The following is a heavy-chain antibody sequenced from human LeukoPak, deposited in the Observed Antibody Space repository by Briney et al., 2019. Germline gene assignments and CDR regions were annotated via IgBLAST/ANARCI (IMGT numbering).Heavy chain of an antibody. CDR2: ISGSGGST. J-gene: IGHJ4*02. V-gene: IGHV3-23*01. CDR3: ANSAGIAAAGYYFDY. Sequence: GGSLRLSCAAFGFTFSSYAMSWVRQAPGKGLEWVSAISGSGGSTYYADSVKGRFTISRDNSKNTLYLQMNSLRAEDTAVYYCANSAGIAAAGYYFDYWGQGTLVTVSS. D-gene: IGHD6-13*01. CDR1: GFTFSSYA.